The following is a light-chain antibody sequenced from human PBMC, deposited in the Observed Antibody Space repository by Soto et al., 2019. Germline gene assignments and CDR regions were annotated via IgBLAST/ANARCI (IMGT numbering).Light chain of an antibody. CDR2: GAS. CDR1: QSVSSSY. V-gene: IGKV3-20*01. J-gene: IGKJ4*01. CDR3: QQYGSSPLT. Sequence: EIVLTQSPGTLSLSPGERATLSCRASQSVSSSYLAWYQQKPGQAPRLLIYGASSRATGIPDRFSGSGSGTDFTLTISRLEPEDFAVYYCQQYGSSPLTYARGTKVDIK.